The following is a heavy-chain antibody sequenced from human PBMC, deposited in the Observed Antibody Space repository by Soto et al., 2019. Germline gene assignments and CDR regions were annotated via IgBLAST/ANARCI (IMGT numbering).Heavy chain of an antibody. CDR2: IRTKANSYAT. CDR3: TGSLLAYCSGGKCHTDYYYYGMDV. V-gene: IGHV3-73*02. CDR1: GFTFRGST. Sequence: EVQLVESGGGLVQPGESLKLSCAASGFTFRGSTMHWVRQASGKGLEWVGRIRTKANSYATAYAASVQGRFTISRDDSKSTAYLQMNSLKTEETAVYYCTGSLLAYCSGGKCHTDYYYYGMDVWGQGTAVTVSS. J-gene: IGHJ6*01. D-gene: IGHD2-15*01.